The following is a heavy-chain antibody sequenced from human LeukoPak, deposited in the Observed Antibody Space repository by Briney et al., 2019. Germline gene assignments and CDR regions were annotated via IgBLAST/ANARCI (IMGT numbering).Heavy chain of an antibody. CDR2: ISYDGSNK. J-gene: IGHJ6*03. D-gene: IGHD3-9*01. CDR1: GFTFSSYA. Sequence: QAGGSLRLSCAASGFTFSSYAMHWVRQAPGKGLEWVAVISYDGSNKYYADSVKGRFTISRDNSKNTLYLQMNSLRAEDTAVYYCARDHRLAGYYYMDVWGKGTTVTVSS. V-gene: IGHV3-30*01. CDR3: ARDHRLAGYYYMDV.